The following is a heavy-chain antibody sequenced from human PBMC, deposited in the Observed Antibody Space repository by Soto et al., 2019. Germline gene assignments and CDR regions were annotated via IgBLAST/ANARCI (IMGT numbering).Heavy chain of an antibody. CDR2: IYYSGST. J-gene: IGHJ3*02. CDR1: GGSISSGAFY. V-gene: IGHV4-39*01. CDR3: ASHRGTRDAFDI. D-gene: IGHD3-10*01. Sequence: QLQLQESGPGLVKPSENLSLTCTVSGGSISSGAFYWGWIRQPPGKGLEWIGSIYYSGSTYYNPPLKSRITISVDTSKKQFSLTLSSVTAADTALSYCASHRGTRDAFDIWCQGTMITVSS.